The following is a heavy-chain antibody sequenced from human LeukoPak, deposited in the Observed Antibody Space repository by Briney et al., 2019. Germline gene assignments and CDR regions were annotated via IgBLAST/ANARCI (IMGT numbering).Heavy chain of an antibody. V-gene: IGHV3-7*01. CDR2: IKQDGSEK. CDR1: GFTFSSYW. D-gene: IGHD4-17*01. J-gene: IGHJ6*02. CDR3: ASSACGGDYCYYYGMDV. Sequence: GGSLRLSCAASGFTFSSYWMSWVRQAPGKGLEWVANIKQDGSEKYYVDSVKGRFTISRDNAKNSLYLQMNSLRAEDTAVYYCASSACGGDYCYYYGMDVWDQGTTVTVSS.